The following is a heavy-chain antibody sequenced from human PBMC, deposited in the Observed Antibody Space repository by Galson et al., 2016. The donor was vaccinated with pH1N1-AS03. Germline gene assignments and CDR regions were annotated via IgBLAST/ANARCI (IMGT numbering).Heavy chain of an antibody. CDR3: ARDPRGPCTSTTCPTAYYFGMDV. CDR1: GYIFTGFY. Sequence: SVKVSCKASGYIFTGFYVHWVRQAPGQGLEWMGWINPNSGVTNYAQKFQAWVTMTRDTSISTAYMELYGLKSDDTAVYYCARDPRGPCTSTTCPTAYYFGMDVWGQGTTGIVSS. D-gene: IGHD2-2*01. V-gene: IGHV1-2*04. CDR2: INPNSGVT. J-gene: IGHJ6*02.